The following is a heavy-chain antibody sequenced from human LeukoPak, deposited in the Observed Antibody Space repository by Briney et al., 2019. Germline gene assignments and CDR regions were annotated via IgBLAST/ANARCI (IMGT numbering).Heavy chain of an antibody. V-gene: IGHV1-2*02. D-gene: IGHD5-18*01. CDR3: AREAGHTAMDYYFHY. Sequence: ASVKVSCKASGYTFTGYYMHWVRQAPGQGLEWMGWINPNSGGTNYAQKFQGRVTMTRDTSISTAYMELSRLRSDDTAVYYCAREAGHTAMDYYFHYWGQGTLVTVSS. CDR1: GYTFTGYY. CDR2: INPNSGGT. J-gene: IGHJ4*02.